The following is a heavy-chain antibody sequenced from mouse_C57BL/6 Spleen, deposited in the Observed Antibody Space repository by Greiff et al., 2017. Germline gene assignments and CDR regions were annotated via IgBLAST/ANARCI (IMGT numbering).Heavy chain of an antibody. J-gene: IGHJ1*03. CDR3: ARWINDYDGGGYFDV. V-gene: IGHV1-81*01. CDR1: GYTFTSYG. Sequence: QVHVKQSGAELARPGASVKLSCKASGYTFTSYGISWVKQRTGQGLEWIGEIYPRSGNTYYNEKFKGKATLTADKSSSTAYMELRSLTSEDSAVYFCARWINDYDGGGYFDVWGTGTTVTVSS. D-gene: IGHD2-4*01. CDR2: IYPRSGNT.